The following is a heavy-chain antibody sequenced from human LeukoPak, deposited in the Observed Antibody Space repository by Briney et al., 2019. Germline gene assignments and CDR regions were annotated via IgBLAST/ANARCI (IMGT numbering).Heavy chain of an antibody. D-gene: IGHD3-16*01. CDR1: GFTFSNYA. Sequence: GGSLRLSCAASGFTFSNYAMHWVRQAPGKRLEYVSAISSNRGSTYYANSVKGRFTISRDKSKNTVYLKMGSLRAEDMAVYYCARETRRGDAFDIWGQGTMVTVSS. CDR2: ISSNRGST. V-gene: IGHV3-64*01. J-gene: IGHJ3*02. CDR3: ARETRRGDAFDI.